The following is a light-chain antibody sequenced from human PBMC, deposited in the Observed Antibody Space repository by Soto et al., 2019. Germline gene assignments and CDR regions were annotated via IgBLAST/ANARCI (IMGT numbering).Light chain of an antibody. J-gene: IGKJ5*01. CDR1: QSINNY. Sequence: DIQMTQSPASLSVSVGDRVTITCRASQSINNYLNWYLQRPGQAPKLLIRSASTLQRGVPSRFSGSGSRTEVTLTIAHLQPDDFGTYYCQQSLTMPITLGHVTRLETK. CDR2: SAS. CDR3: QQSLTMPIT. V-gene: IGKV1-39*01.